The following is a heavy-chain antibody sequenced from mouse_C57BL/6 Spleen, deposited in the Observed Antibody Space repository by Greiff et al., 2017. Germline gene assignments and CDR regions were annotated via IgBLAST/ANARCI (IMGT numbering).Heavy chain of an antibody. J-gene: IGHJ4*01. CDR3: ARVYGYDRYAMDY. CDR1: GYSITSGYY. Sequence: EVKLLESGPGLVKPSQSLSLTCSVTGYSITSGYYWNWIRQFPGNKLEWMGYISYDGSNNYNPSLKNRISITRDTSKNQFFLKLNSVTTEDTATYYCARVYGYDRYAMDYWGQGTSVTVSS. CDR2: ISYDGSN. D-gene: IGHD2-2*01. V-gene: IGHV3-6*01.